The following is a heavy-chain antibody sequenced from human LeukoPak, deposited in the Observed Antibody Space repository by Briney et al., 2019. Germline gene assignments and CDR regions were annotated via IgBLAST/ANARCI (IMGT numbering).Heavy chain of an antibody. CDR3: ASGVGMTAMALGGGDY. Sequence: GGSLRLSCAASGFTFSHHGMNWVRQAPGKGLEWVSGVGPSGARTYYADSVKGRFTVSRDNSKNSLYLQMNSLRAEDTAVYYCASGVGMTAMALGGGDYWGQGTLVTVSS. V-gene: IGHV3-23*01. D-gene: IGHD5-18*01. CDR1: GFTFSHHG. J-gene: IGHJ4*02. CDR2: VGPSGART.